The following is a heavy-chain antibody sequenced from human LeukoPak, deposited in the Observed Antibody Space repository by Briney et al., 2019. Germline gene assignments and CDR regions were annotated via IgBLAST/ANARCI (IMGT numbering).Heavy chain of an antibody. D-gene: IGHD2-2*01. CDR2: IYPGDSDT. V-gene: IGHV5-51*01. CDR1: GYSFTSYW. CDR3: ARGVVVPAAIPDFGY. Sequence: GESLKISRKGSGYSFTSYWIGWVRQMPGKGLEWMGIIYPGDSDTRYSPSFQGQVTISADKSISTAYLQWSSLKASDTAMYYCARGVVVPAAIPDFGYWGQGTLVTVSS. J-gene: IGHJ4*02.